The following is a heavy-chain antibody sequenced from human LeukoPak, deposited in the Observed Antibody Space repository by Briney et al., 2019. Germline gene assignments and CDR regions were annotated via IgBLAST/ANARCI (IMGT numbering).Heavy chain of an antibody. J-gene: IGHJ4*02. CDR1: GYTFTGYY. CDR3: AKGGYLVYHYFDY. Sequence: ASVNVSCKASGYTFTGYYMHWVRQAPGLGLEWMGWINPNSGVTNYAQNFQGRVTMTRDTSISTAYMELSRLRSDDTAVYYCAKGGYLVYHYFDYWGQGTLVTVSS. CDR2: INPNSGVT. D-gene: IGHD5-12*01. V-gene: IGHV1-2*02.